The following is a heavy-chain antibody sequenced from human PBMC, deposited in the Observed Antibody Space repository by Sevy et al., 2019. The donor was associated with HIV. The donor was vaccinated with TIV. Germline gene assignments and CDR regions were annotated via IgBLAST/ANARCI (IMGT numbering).Heavy chain of an antibody. J-gene: IGHJ5*01. CDR1: GYTLTDHY. D-gene: IGHD3-10*01. V-gene: IGHV1-2*02. CDR2: ISPTTGTT. CDR3: AKMVASTRMISRDYFLDS. Sequence: ASVKVSCKVSGYTLTDHYMYWLRQAPGQGLEWMGWISPTTGTTNYAQKFQGRVTLTRDTATSTAYMELNNLKSDDTAVYYCAKMVASTRMISRDYFLDSWGQGTLVTVSS.